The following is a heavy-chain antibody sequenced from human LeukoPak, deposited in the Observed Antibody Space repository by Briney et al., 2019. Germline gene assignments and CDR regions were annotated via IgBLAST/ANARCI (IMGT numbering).Heavy chain of an antibody. CDR3: ARAPWEDYAFDP. V-gene: IGHV6-1*01. D-gene: IGHD4-17*01. CDR1: GDSVSGNSAA. CDR2: TYYRSKWYN. Sequence: SQTLSLTCAISGDSVSGNSAAWNWIRQSPSRGLEWLGRTYYRSKWYNDYGRSVQGRITIDPDTSKNQFSLQLNSVTPEDTAVYYCARAPWEDYAFDPWGQGTLVTVSS. J-gene: IGHJ5*02.